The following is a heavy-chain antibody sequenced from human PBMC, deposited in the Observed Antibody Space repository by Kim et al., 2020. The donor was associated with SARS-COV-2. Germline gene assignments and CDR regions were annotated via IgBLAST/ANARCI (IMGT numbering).Heavy chain of an antibody. Sequence: GSTYYNPPLKSRVTISGDTSKNQFSLKMTSVTAADTAVYYCARLYSARPDYWGQGTLVTVSS. CDR3: ARLYSARPDY. CDR2: GST. J-gene: IGHJ4*02. V-gene: IGHV4-39*01. D-gene: IGHD5-12*01.